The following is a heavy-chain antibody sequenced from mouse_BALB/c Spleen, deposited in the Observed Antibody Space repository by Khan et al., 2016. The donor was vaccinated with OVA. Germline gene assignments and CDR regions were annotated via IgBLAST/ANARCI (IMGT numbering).Heavy chain of an antibody. D-gene: IGHD2-14*01. J-gene: IGHJ3*01. CDR2: IWSGGNT. CDR1: GFSLSTYG. V-gene: IGHV2-2*01. Sequence: QVQLQQSGPGLVQPSQSLSITCTVTGFSLSTYGVHWVRQSPGKGLEWLGVIWSGGNTDYNAPFMSRLNITKDNSKTQVFFRMDSLQPDDTAMSYCARNSYMYDFTYWGQGTLVTVSA. CDR3: ARNSYMYDFTY.